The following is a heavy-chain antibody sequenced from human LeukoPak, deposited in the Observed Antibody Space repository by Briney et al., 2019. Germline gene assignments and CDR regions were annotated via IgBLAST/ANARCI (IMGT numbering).Heavy chain of an antibody. CDR3: ADLGYCSGGSCYPFDY. D-gene: IGHD2-15*01. CDR1: GGTFSNYA. J-gene: IGHJ4*02. Sequence: SVRVSCKASGGTFSNYAINWVRQAPGQGLEWMGRIIPILGITIHAQNFQGRVTITADKSTRTAYMELSSLRSEDTAVYYCADLGYCSGGSCYPFDYWGQGTQVTVSS. V-gene: IGHV1-69*04. CDR2: IIPILGIT.